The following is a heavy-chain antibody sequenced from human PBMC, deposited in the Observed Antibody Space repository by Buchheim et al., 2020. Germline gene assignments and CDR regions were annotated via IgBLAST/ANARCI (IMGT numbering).Heavy chain of an antibody. Sequence: QLQLQESGSGLVKPSQTLSLTCAVSGGSISSGGSSWSWIRQPPGKGLEWIGYIYHSGNTYYHPSLQSRVTISVDRSKNPFSLKLSSVTAADTAVYYCARDVHLTGPHWYFDLWGRGTL. CDR2: IYHSGNT. CDR3: ARDVHLTGPHWYFDL. D-gene: IGHD3-9*01. V-gene: IGHV4-30-2*01. CDR1: GGSISSGGSS. J-gene: IGHJ2*01.